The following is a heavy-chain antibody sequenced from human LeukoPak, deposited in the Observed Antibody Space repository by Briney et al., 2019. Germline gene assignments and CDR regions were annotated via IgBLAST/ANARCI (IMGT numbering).Heavy chain of an antibody. D-gene: IGHD3-10*01. CDR1: GGPFNRSWSY. Sequence: SDTLSLTCTVSGGPFNRSWSYWAWIRQPRAKGLEWFGTLYSYDNLYYHPSLQSRHSLTQDLSQSLFSLNLTAVPATGTAFFFGARHRVGFGSSDSWGQGTLVGVSS. J-gene: IGHJ5*01. V-gene: IGHV4-39*01. CDR2: LYSYDNL. CDR3: ARHRVGFGSSDS.